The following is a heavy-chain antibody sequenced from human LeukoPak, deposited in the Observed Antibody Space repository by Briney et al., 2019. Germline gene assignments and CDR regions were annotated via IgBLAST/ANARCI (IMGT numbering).Heavy chain of an antibody. D-gene: IGHD3-16*01. CDR2: IKSKTDGGTT. V-gene: IGHV3-15*01. CDR1: GFTFSNAW. J-gene: IGHJ6*03. CDR3: TTWAETLYYYYYYYMDV. Sequence: PGGSLRLSCAASGFTFSNAWMSWVCQAPGKGLEWVGRIKSKTDGGTTDYAAPVKGRFTISRDDSKNTLYLQMNSLKTEDTAVYYCTTWAETLYYYYYYYMDVWGKGTTVTVSS.